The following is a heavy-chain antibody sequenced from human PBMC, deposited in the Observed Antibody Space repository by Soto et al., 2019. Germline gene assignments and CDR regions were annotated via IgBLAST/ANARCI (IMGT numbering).Heavy chain of an antibody. Sequence: GGSLRLSCAASGFTFGSYAMSWVRQAPGEGPEWVSSITSGGGSTYYADSVKGRFTISRENAKNSLYLQMNSLRAGDTAVYYCARAYRGSGTNYYMDVWGKGTTVTVSS. CDR1: GFTFGSYA. D-gene: IGHD3-10*01. CDR3: ARAYRGSGTNYYMDV. J-gene: IGHJ6*03. CDR2: ITSGGGST. V-gene: IGHV3-23*01.